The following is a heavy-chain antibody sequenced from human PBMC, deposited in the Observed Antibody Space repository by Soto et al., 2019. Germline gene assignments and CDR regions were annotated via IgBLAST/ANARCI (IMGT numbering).Heavy chain of an antibody. V-gene: IGHV3-48*01. Sequence: EVQLVESGGGLVQPGGSLRLSCAASGFTFSSYSMNWVRQAPGKGLEWVSYISSSSSTIYYADSVKGRFTISRDNAKNSLYLQMNRLRAEDTAVYYCARDPPHCSGGSCYSPYYFDYWGQGTLVTVSS. D-gene: IGHD2-15*01. J-gene: IGHJ4*02. CDR2: ISSSSSTI. CDR3: ARDPPHCSGGSCYSPYYFDY. CDR1: GFTFSSYS.